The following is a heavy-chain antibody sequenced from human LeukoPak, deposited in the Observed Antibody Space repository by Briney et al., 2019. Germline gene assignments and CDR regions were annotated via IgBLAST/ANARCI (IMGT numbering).Heavy chain of an antibody. CDR1: GFTFSSYG. J-gene: IGHJ4*02. Sequence: GGSLRLSCAASGFTFSSYGMHWVRQAPGKGLEWVGFIRYDGSNEYYADTVQGRFMISRDNSKSTLYLQMNSLRSEDTAVYYCAKGDWATGYFDSSGQGTLVSASP. CDR2: IRYDGSNE. V-gene: IGHV3-30*02. CDR3: AKGDWATGYFDS. D-gene: IGHD3/OR15-3a*01.